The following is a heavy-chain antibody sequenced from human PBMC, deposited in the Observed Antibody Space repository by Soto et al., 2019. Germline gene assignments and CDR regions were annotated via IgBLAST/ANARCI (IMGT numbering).Heavy chain of an antibody. CDR1: GESISSSSYY. V-gene: IGHV4-39*01. CDR2: IYYSGRT. D-gene: IGHD2-21*02. J-gene: IGHJ4*02. Sequence: SETLSLACIVSGESISSSSYYWGWIRQPPGKGLEWIGSIYYSGRTYYNPSFKSRVTISIDTSKNQFSLKLSSVTATDTAVYSCARQRTTVVTQAYFAHWGQGALVTVSS. CDR3: ARQRTTVVTQAYFAH.